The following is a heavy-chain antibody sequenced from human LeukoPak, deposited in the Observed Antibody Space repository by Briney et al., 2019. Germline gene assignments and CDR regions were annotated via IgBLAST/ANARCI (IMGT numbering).Heavy chain of an antibody. CDR1: GFSFGNHA. J-gene: IGHJ5*02. CDR3: ARDSSYCSSTSCPPGWFDP. V-gene: IGHV3-23*01. CDR2: VSGSGDTT. D-gene: IGHD2-2*01. Sequence: GGSLRLSCAASGFSFGNHAMIWVRQAAGKGLEWVSVVSGSGDTTYYADSVRGRFTAFRDNSKNTLFLLLDSLRAEDTAVYYCARDSSYCSSTSCPPGWFDPWGQGTLVTVSS.